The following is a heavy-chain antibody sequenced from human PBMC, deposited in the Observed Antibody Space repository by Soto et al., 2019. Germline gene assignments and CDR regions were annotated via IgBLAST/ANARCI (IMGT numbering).Heavy chain of an antibody. CDR3: ARECSGGSCYSGDSYNYGMDV. J-gene: IGHJ6*02. V-gene: IGHV4-31*03. Sequence: SETLSLTCTVSGGSISSGGYYWSWIRQHPGKGLEWIGYIYYSGSTYYNPSPKSRVTISVDTSKNQFSLKLSSVTAADTAVYYCARECSGGSCYSGDSYNYGMDVWGQGTSVT. CDR2: IYYSGST. D-gene: IGHD2-15*01. CDR1: GGSISSGGYY.